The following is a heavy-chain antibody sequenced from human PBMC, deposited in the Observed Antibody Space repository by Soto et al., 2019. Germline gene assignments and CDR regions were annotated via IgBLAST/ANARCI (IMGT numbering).Heavy chain of an antibody. CDR1: GYTFTSYG. J-gene: IGHJ5*02. CDR2: INAANGDT. V-gene: IGHV1-3*01. D-gene: IGHD6-13*01. CDR3: VRRPVLATGIDWFDP. Sequence: ASVKVSCKASGYTFTSYGIHWVRQAPGQRLEWMGWINAANGDTKYSPKFQGRVTITRDTSASTAYMELSSLRSEDTAVYYCVRRPVLATGIDWFDPWGQGTLVTVSS.